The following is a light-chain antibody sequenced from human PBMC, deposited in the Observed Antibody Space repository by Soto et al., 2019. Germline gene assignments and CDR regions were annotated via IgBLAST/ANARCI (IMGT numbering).Light chain of an antibody. CDR1: QGISNY. CDR2: TAS. V-gene: IGKV1-27*01. CDR3: QKYDSVPFT. Sequence: DIQMTQSPSSLSASVGDRVTITCRASQGISNYLAWYQQKPGKVPDLLIYTASTLQSGVPSRFRGSGSATDYTLTINCLQPEDVATYYCQKYDSVPFTFGPGTKVDIK. J-gene: IGKJ3*01.